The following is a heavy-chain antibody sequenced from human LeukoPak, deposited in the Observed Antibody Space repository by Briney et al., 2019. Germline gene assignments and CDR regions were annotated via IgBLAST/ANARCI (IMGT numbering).Heavy chain of an antibody. CDR3: ARGRSLTTSPDY. CDR2: ISTYNDNT. V-gene: IGHV1-18*01. J-gene: IGHJ4*02. CDR1: GYTFTSYG. D-gene: IGHD6-6*01. Sequence: GASVKVSCKASGYTFTSYGISWLRQAPGQGLQWMGWISTYNDNTNYAQKPQRRVTMTTDTSTTTVYMELRSLRSDDTAVYYCARGRSLTTSPDYWGQGTLVTVSS.